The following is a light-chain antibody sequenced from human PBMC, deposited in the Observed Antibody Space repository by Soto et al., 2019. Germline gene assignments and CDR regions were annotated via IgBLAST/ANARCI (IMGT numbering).Light chain of an antibody. CDR1: QSVVTN. Sequence: IVVTQFPSTLSVSPGERATLSCRASQSVVTNLAWYQHKPAQAPRLLIHGASTRATGFPDRFSGSGSGTDFTLTISNLQSEDFALSYCQQYNRWPLTFGQGTKVDIK. CDR3: QQYNRWPLT. J-gene: IGKJ1*01. CDR2: GAS. V-gene: IGKV3-15*01.